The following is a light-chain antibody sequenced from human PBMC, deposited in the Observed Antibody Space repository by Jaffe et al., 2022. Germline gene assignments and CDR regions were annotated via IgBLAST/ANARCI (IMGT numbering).Light chain of an antibody. CDR3: MQGTYWYT. J-gene: IGKJ2*01. V-gene: IGKV2-30*02. CDR1: QSLVHSDGNIY. Sequence: DVVMIQSPLSLPVTLGQPASISCKSSQSLVHSDGNIYLNWFHQRPGQSPRRLIYKVSNRGSGVPDRFGGSGSGTDFTLKISGVEAEDVGVYYCMQGTYWYTFGQGTKLEIK. CDR2: KVS.